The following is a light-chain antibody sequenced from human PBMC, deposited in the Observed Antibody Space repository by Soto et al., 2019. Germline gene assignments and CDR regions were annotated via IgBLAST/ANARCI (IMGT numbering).Light chain of an antibody. CDR1: SSDVGGYNY. Sequence: QSALTQPPSASGSPGQSVTISCTGTSSDVGGYNYVSWYPQHPGKAPKLMIYEVSKRPSGVPGRFSGSKSGNTASLTVSGLQAEDEADYYCSSYAGSNIGVFGGGTKLTVL. V-gene: IGLV2-8*01. J-gene: IGLJ2*01. CDR2: EVS. CDR3: SSYAGSNIGV.